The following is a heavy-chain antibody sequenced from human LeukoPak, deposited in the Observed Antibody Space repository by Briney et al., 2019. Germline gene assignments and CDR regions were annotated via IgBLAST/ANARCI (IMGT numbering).Heavy chain of an antibody. CDR3: AEAVGYCTNGVCYKYFHH. V-gene: IGHV3-9*01. CDR1: GFNFDGSA. Sequence: PDRSLRLSCAASGFNFDGSAMHWVRQAPGKGLEWVSGISWNSVTIAYADSVKGRFTISRDNGKNSLYLQMNSLRADDTALYYCAEAVGYCTNGVCYKYFHHWGQGTLVTVSS. D-gene: IGHD2-8*01. CDR2: ISWNSVTI. J-gene: IGHJ1*01.